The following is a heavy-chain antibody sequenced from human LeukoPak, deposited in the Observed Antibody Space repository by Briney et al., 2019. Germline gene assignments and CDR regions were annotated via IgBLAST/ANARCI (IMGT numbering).Heavy chain of an antibody. CDR1: GGSISSSSYY. D-gene: IGHD3-3*01. CDR3: ARRRGEWLLFLFDY. V-gene: IGHV4-39*01. Sequence: SETLSLTCTVSGGSISSSSYYWGWIRQPPGKGLEWIGSIYYSGSTYYNPSLKSRVTISVDTSKNQFSLKLSSVTAADTAVYYRARRRGEWLLFLFDYWGQGTLVTVSS. J-gene: IGHJ4*02. CDR2: IYYSGST.